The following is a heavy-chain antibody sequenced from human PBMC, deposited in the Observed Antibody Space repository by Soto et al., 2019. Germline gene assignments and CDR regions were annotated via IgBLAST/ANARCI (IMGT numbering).Heavy chain of an antibody. D-gene: IGHD4-4*01. Sequence: EVQLVASGGALVKPGGSLTLSCAASGFTLSTAYINWVRQAPGKGLEWVGHIKRKADGGKTDYAAPVKGRFTISRDDSKNTLALPMSRLQSEDTAVYYYTAGHYSHWGQGTLVTVSS. J-gene: IGHJ4*02. CDR2: IKRKADGGKT. V-gene: IGHV3-15*07. CDR1: GFTLSTAY. CDR3: TAGHYSH.